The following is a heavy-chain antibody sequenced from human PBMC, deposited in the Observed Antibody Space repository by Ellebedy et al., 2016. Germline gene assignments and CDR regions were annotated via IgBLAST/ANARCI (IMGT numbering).Heavy chain of an antibody. CDR2: ISSSGSSI. CDR3: ARTPYGYGSGSLFN. CDR1: GFTVSTNY. D-gene: IGHD3-10*01. J-gene: IGHJ4*02. V-gene: IGHV3-11*01. Sequence: GGSLRLSCAASGFTVSTNYMKWVRQAPGKGLEWVSYISSSGSSISYADSVKGRFTISRDNAKKSLYLQMNSLRAEDTAVYYCARTPYGYGSGSLFNWGQGTLVTVSS.